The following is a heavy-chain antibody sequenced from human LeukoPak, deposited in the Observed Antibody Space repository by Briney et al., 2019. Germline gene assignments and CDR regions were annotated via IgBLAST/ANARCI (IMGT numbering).Heavy chain of an antibody. CDR1: GGTFSSYA. Sequence: SVKVSCKASGGTFSSYAISWVRQTSGQGLEWMGGIIPIFGTANYAQKFQGRVTITADKSTSTAYMELSSLRSEDTAVYYCASGGYCSGGSCYPGYFDYWGQETLVTVSS. CDR2: IIPIFGTA. D-gene: IGHD2-15*01. V-gene: IGHV1-69*06. J-gene: IGHJ4*02. CDR3: ASGGYCSGGSCYPGYFDY.